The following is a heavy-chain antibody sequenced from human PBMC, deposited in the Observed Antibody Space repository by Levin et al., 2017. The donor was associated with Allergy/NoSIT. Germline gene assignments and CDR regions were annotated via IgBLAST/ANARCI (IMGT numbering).Heavy chain of an antibody. J-gene: IGHJ4*02. CDR3: ARWVAGYRLDY. D-gene: IGHD5-18*01. CDR2: ISSSSSYI. CDR1: GFTFSSYS. V-gene: IGHV3-21*01. Sequence: GESLKISCAASGFTFSSYSMNWVRQAPGKGLEWVSSISSSSSYIYYADSVKGRFTISRDNAKNSLYLQMNSLRAEDTAVYYCARWVAGYRLDYWGQGTLVTVSS.